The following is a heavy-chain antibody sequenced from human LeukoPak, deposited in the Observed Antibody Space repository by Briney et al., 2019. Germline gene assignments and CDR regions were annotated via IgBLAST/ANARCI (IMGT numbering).Heavy chain of an antibody. CDR2: IKQDGSEK. D-gene: IGHD3-9*01. Sequence: GGSLRLSCAASGFTFSSYWMSWVRQAPGKGLEWVANIKQDGSEKYYVDSVKGRFTISRDNAKNSLYLQMSSLRAEETAVYYCARLPLRYLDWSSYYFDYWGQGALVTVSS. CDR3: ARLPLRYLDWSSYYFDY. J-gene: IGHJ4*02. V-gene: IGHV3-7*01. CDR1: GFTFSSYW.